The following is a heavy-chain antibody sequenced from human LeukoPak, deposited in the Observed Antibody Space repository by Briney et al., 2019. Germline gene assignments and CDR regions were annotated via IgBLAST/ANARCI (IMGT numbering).Heavy chain of an antibody. CDR1: GYTFTSYW. Sequence: GESLKISCKGSGYTFTSYWIGWVRQMPGKGLEWMGIIHPGDSATRYSPSFQGQVTISAEKSISTAYLQWSSLKASDTAMYYCARQVGATLYFDYWGQGTLVTVSS. D-gene: IGHD1-26*01. CDR3: ARQVGATLYFDY. CDR2: IHPGDSAT. V-gene: IGHV5-51*01. J-gene: IGHJ4*02.